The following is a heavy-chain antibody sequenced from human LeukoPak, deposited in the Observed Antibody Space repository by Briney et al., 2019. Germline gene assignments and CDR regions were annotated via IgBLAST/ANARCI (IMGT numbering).Heavy chain of an antibody. CDR3: ARGDIVVVPAANNWFDP. V-gene: IGHV1-2*04. CDR2: INPNSGGT. CDR1: GYTFTGYY. J-gene: IGHJ5*02. Sequence: ASVKVSCKASGYTFTGYYMHWVRQAPGQGLEWMGWINPNSGGTNYAQKFQGWVTMTRDTSISTAYMKLSRLRSDDTAVYYCARGDIVVVPAANNWFDPWGQGTLVTVSS. D-gene: IGHD2-2*01.